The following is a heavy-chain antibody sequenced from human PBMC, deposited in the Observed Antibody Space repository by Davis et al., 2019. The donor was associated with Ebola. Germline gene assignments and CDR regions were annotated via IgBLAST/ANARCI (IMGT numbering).Heavy chain of an antibody. V-gene: IGHV4-59*12. CDR3: ARTGGYYYDSSGYYYYYYMDV. J-gene: IGHJ6*03. CDR1: GGSISSYY. D-gene: IGHD3-22*01. CDR2: IYYSGST. Sequence: PSETLSLTCTVSGGSISSYYWSWIRQPPGKGLEWIGYIYYSGSTNYNPSLKSRVTISVDTSKNQFSLKLSSVTAADTAVYYCARTGGYYYDSSGYYYYYYMDVWGKGTTVTVSS.